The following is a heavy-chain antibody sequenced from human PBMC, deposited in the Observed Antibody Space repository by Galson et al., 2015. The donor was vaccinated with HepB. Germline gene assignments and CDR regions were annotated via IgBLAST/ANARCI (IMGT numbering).Heavy chain of an antibody. CDR1: GGSISISNYY. CDR3: ARSVDYGDCFEF. J-gene: IGHJ4*02. D-gene: IGHD4-17*01. CDR2: IYYHGRT. Sequence: SETLSLTCTVSGGSISISNYYWGWIRQPPGKGLEWIGSIYYHGRTYYNPSLKSQVTMSVDTSKDEFSLTLTSVTAADTAVYFCARSVDYGDCFEFWGQGIVVTVSS. V-gene: IGHV4-39*01.